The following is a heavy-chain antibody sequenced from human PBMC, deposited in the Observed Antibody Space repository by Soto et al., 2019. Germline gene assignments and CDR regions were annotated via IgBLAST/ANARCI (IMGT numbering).Heavy chain of an antibody. CDR3: AIFAYYYDSSGYDLDY. CDR2: IIPIFGTA. CDR1: GGTFSSYA. D-gene: IGHD3-22*01. Sequence: SVKVSCKASGGTFSSYAISWVRQAPGQGLEWMGGIIPIFGTANYAQKFQGRVTITADESTSTAYMELSSLRSEDTAVYYCAIFAYYYDSSGYDLDYWGQGTLVTVSS. J-gene: IGHJ4*02. V-gene: IGHV1-69*13.